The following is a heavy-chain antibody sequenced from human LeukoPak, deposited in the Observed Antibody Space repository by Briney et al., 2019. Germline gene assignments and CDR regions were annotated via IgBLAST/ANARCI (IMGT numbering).Heavy chain of an antibody. CDR1: GFTFGSYA. V-gene: IGHV3-23*01. CDR3: AKDRPYWYFDL. J-gene: IGHJ2*01. CDR2: VGGSGGIP. Sequence: PGGSLRLSCAASGFTFGSYAMSSVRLAPGKGLEWVSAVGGSGGIPHYADSVEGRFTISRDNSKNTLYLHMNSLRAEDTAVYYCAKDRPYWYFDLWGRGTLVTVSS.